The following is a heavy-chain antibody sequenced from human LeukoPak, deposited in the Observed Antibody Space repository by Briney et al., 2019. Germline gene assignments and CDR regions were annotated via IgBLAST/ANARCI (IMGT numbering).Heavy chain of an antibody. D-gene: IGHD2-2*01. CDR2: IRQDGREK. Sequence: GGSLRLSCAASGFTFSSYLMTWVRQAPGKGLEWVANIRQDGREKYYVDSVKGRFTISRDNSRNTLYLQMNGLRAEDTAVYYCAKPYQLLSYYYYYYMDVWGKGTTVTISS. CDR1: GFTFSSYL. J-gene: IGHJ6*03. V-gene: IGHV3-7*01. CDR3: AKPYQLLSYYYYYYMDV.